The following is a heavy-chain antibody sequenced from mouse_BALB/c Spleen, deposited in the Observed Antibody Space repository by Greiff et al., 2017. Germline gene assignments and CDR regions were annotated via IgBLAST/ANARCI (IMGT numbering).Heavy chain of an antibody. D-gene: IGHD2-3*01. V-gene: IGHV2-2*02. Sequence: VQLQQSGPGLVQPSQSLSITCTVSGFSLTSYGVHWVRQSPGKGLEWLGVIWSGGSTDYNAAFISRLSISKDNSKSQVFFKMNSLQANDTAIYYCARSPDGYYPQYYAMDYWGQGTSVTVSA. CDR1: GFSLTSYG. CDR3: ARSPDGYYPQYYAMDY. J-gene: IGHJ4*01. CDR2: IWSGGST.